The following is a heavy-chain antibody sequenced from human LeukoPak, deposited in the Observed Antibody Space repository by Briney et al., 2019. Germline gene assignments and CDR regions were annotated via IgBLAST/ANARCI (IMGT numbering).Heavy chain of an antibody. J-gene: IGHJ6*02. CDR1: GGSFSGYY. CDR3: ASRYCSSTSCYTPYGMDV. V-gene: IGHV4-34*09. CDR2: INHSGST. D-gene: IGHD2-2*02. Sequence: SETLSLTCAVYGGSFSGYYWNWIRQPPGKGLEWIGEINHSGSTNYNPSLKSRVTISVDTSKNQFSLKLSSVTAADTAVYYCASRYCSSTSCYTPYGMDVWGQGTTVTVSS.